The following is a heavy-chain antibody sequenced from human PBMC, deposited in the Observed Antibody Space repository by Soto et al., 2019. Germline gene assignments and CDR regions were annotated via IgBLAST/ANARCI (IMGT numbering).Heavy chain of an antibody. D-gene: IGHD5-12*01. V-gene: IGHV1-18*01. J-gene: IGHJ5*02. CDR1: GYTFTSYG. CDR3: ARSGSINWFDP. Sequence: GASVKVSCKASGYTFTSYGISWVRQAPGQGLEWMGWISAYNGNTNYAQKLQGRVTMTTDTSTSTAYVELRSLRSDDTAVYYCARSGSINWFDPWGQGTLVTVSS. CDR2: ISAYNGNT.